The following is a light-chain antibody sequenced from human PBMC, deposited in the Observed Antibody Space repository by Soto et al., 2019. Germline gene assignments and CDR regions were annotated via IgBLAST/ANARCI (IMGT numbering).Light chain of an antibody. CDR2: AAS. V-gene: IGKV1-39*01. J-gene: IGKJ2*01. CDR3: QQSYSTPQGVYT. CDR1: QSISSY. Sequence: DIQMTQSPSSLSASVGDRVTITCRASQSISSYLNWYQQKPGKAPQLLIYAASSLQSRVPSRFSGSGSGTDFTRTISSLKPEDFATYYCQQSYSTPQGVYTFGQGTKLEIK.